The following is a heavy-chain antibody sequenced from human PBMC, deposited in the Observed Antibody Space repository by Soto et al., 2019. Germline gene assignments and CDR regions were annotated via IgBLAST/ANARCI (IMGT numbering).Heavy chain of an antibody. CDR3: ARGREDFHAGSGPRWMWLAP. D-gene: IGHD3-3*01. CDR1: GGSISSDF. Sequence: SETLSLTCTVSGGSISSDFWSWIRQPPGKGLEWIGYISISGNTDYSPSLKSRATISADTSRNQFSLKLRSVNTADTAVYFCARGREDFHAGSGPRWMWLAPGVQGTLVNFSS. J-gene: IGHJ5*02. V-gene: IGHV4-59*01. CDR2: ISISGNT.